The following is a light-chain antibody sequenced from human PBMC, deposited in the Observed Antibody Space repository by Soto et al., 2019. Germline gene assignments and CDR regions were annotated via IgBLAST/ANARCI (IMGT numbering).Light chain of an antibody. CDR1: QSISSY. CDR3: QQSYSTPYT. V-gene: IGKV1-39*01. Sequence: DIQMTQSPSSLSASVGDRVTITRRASQSISSYLNWYQQKPGKAPELLIYAASSLQSGVPSRFSGSGFGTDFTLTISSLQPEDFASYYCQQSYSTPYTFGQGTKLEIK. J-gene: IGKJ2*01. CDR2: AAS.